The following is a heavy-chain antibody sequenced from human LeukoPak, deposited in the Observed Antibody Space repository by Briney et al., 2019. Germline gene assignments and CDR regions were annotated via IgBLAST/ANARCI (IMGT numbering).Heavy chain of an antibody. Sequence: GGSLRLSCAASGFTFSSYAMHWVRQAPGKGLEWVAVISYDGSNKYYADSVKGRFTISRDNSKNTLYLQMNSLRAEDTAVYYCARGSSWYPLDYWGQGTLVTVSS. CDR3: ARGSSWYPLDY. CDR1: GFTFSSYA. D-gene: IGHD6-13*01. CDR2: ISYDGSNK. V-gene: IGHV3-30-3*01. J-gene: IGHJ4*02.